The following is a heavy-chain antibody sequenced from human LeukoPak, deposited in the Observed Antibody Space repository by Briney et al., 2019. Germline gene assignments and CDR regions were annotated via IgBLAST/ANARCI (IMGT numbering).Heavy chain of an antibody. Sequence: GGSLRLSCAASGFTFSDYYMSWIRQAPGTGLEWVSYISSSGSTIYYADSVKGRFTISRDNAKNSLYLQMNSLRAEDMAVYDCARDLDRYYYYMDVWGKGTTVTISS. V-gene: IGHV3-11*01. J-gene: IGHJ6*03. CDR3: ARDLDRYYYYMDV. D-gene: IGHD2-2*03. CDR2: ISSSGSTI. CDR1: GFTFSDYY.